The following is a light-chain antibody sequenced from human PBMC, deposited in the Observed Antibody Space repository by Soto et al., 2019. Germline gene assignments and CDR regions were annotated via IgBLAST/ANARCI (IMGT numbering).Light chain of an antibody. CDR3: AAWDDSLSGYV. CDR2: RNN. CDR1: SSNLGSNY. V-gene: IGLV1-47*01. J-gene: IGLJ1*01. Sequence: QAVRNPAPSAFWSPGERVPRSFFGNSSNLGSNYVYWYQQLPGTAPKLLIYRNNQRPSGVPDRFSGSKSGTSASLAISGLRSEDEADYYCAAWDDSLSGYVFGTGTKVT.